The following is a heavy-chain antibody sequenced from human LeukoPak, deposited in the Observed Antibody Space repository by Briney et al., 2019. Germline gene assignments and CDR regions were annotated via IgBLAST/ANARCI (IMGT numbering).Heavy chain of an antibody. CDR2: IYSSGST. D-gene: IGHD3-3*01. Sequence: PSQTLSLTCTVSGDSISSGSYYWSWIRQPAGKGLEWIGRIYSSGSTYYNPSLKSRVTISVDTSKNQFSLKLSSVTAADTAVYYCASQRITIFGVFIHFDYWGQGTLVTVSS. CDR3: ASQRITIFGVFIHFDY. CDR1: GDSISSGSYY. J-gene: IGHJ4*02. V-gene: IGHV4-61*02.